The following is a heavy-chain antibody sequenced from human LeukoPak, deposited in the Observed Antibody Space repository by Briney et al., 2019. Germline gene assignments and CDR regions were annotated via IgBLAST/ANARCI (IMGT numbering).Heavy chain of an antibody. CDR1: GFTVSSNY. CDR2: IYSGGST. J-gene: IGHJ6*04. CDR3: ARERRGGYYYGMDV. D-gene: IGHD2-15*01. V-gene: IGHV3-53*01. Sequence: PGGSLRLSCAASGFTVSSNYMSWVRQAPGKGLEWVSVIYSGGSTYYADSVKGRFTISGDNSKNTLYLQMNSLRAEDTAVYYCARERRGGYYYGMDVWGKGTTVTVSS.